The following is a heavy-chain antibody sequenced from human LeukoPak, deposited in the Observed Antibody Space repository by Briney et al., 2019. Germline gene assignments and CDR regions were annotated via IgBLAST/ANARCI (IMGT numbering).Heavy chain of an antibody. CDR1: GYMFTSYA. CDR3: ARGSGSPYYYYMDV. CDR2: ISAYNGKT. V-gene: IGHV1-18*01. Sequence: ASVKVSCQASGYMFTSYAIHWVREAPGQGLEWLGWISAYNGKTDYAEGLQGRVTMTTDRSTNTALMELRSLRSDDTAIYFCARGSGSPYYYYMDVWGKGTAVTASS. J-gene: IGHJ6*03. D-gene: IGHD3-10*01.